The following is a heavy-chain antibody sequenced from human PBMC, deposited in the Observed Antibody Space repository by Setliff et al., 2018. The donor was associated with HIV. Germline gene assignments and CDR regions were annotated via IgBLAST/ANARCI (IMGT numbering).Heavy chain of an antibody. J-gene: IGHJ4*02. CDR2: INQDGSEK. Sequence: GGSLRLSCAASGFTFTSYWMIWVRQAPGKGLEWVDNINQDGSEKNYVDSVKGRFTTSRDNSKNTLYLQMNNLRAEDTAVYYCAKKGDSNSYGWIDYWGQGTLVTVSS. CDR1: GFTFTSYW. CDR3: AKKGDSNSYGWIDY. D-gene: IGHD5-18*01. V-gene: IGHV3-7*03.